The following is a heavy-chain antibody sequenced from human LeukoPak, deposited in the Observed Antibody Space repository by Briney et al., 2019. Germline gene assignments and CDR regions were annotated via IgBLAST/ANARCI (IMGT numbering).Heavy chain of an antibody. Sequence: GGSLRLSCAASGFTFSNAWMTWVRQAPGKGLEWVGRIKSKIDGGTTDYGAPVKGRFTISRDDSKNTLYLQMNSLKSEDTAVYYCTTIRGFCSGRSCLGYWGQGTLVTVSS. D-gene: IGHD2-15*01. J-gene: IGHJ4*02. CDR2: IKSKIDGGTT. V-gene: IGHV3-15*01. CDR3: TTIRGFCSGRSCLGY. CDR1: GFTFSNAW.